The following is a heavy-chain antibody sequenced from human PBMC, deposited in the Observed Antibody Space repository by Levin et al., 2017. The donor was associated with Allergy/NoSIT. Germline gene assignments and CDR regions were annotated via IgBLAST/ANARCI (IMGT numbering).Heavy chain of an antibody. D-gene: IGHD6-19*01. Sequence: GESLKISCKASGYTFTGYYMHWVRQAPGQGLGWVGWINPNTGVTNYAQKFQGWVTMTWDTSISTAYMELARLRSDDTAVYYCARGLPGYSTGWYDYWGQGTLVTFSS. CDR2: INPNTGVT. V-gene: IGHV1-2*04. CDR3: ARGLPGYSTGWYDY. J-gene: IGHJ4*02. CDR1: GYTFTGYY.